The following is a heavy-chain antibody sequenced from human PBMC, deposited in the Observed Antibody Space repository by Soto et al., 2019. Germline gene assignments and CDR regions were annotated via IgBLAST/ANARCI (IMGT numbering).Heavy chain of an antibody. CDR1: GFTFSSYG. J-gene: IGHJ4*02. Sequence: QVQLVESGGGVVQAGRSLRLSCAASGFTFSSYGMHWVRQAPGKGLDWMAFISYDATKTYYADSVKGRFTISRDNSKNTLYLKMNSLRADDTAVYFCAKRDVPHSTSNAYFYDHWGRGVLVTVSS. D-gene: IGHD2-21*02. CDR3: AKRDVPHSTSNAYFYDH. V-gene: IGHV3-30*18. CDR2: ISYDATKT.